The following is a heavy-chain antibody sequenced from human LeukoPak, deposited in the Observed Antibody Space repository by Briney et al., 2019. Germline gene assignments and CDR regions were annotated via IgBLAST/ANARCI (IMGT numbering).Heavy chain of an antibody. Sequence: PSETLSLTCSVSGASISGYYWTWIRQPAGKGLEWIGRIYTSGRTNYNPSLKSRVTISVDTSKNQFSLKLSSVTAADTAIYYCARSVYGDYVDYWGQGTLVTVSS. CDR1: GASISGYY. J-gene: IGHJ4*02. CDR2: IYTSGRT. CDR3: ARSVYGDYVDY. V-gene: IGHV4-4*07. D-gene: IGHD4/OR15-4a*01.